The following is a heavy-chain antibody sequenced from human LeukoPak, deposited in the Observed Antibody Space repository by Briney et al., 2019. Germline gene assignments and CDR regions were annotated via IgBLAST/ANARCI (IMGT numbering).Heavy chain of an antibody. J-gene: IGHJ3*02. CDR1: GGTFSSYA. D-gene: IGHD2-21*02. CDR3: ARDRNPGDFRAFDI. CDR2: IIPIFGTA. V-gene: IGHV1-69*13. Sequence: SVKVSCKASGGTFSSYAISWVRQAPGQGLEWMGGIIPIFGTANYAQKFQGRVTITADESTSTAYMELSSLRSEDTAVYYCARDRNPGDFRAFDICGQGTMVTVSS.